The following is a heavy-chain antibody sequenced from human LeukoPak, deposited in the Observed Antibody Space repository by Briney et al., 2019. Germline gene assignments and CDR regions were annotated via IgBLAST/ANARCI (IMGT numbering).Heavy chain of an antibody. J-gene: IGHJ4*02. CDR1: GYTFIGYY. CDR3: ARSSSHLYDILTGYPHVSLDY. D-gene: IGHD3-9*01. V-gene: IGHV1-2*02. Sequence: ASVKVSCRASGYTFIGYYIYWVRQAPGQGLEWMGWINPNTGGTKYAQKFQGRVTMTRDTSISTAYMELSRLRSDDTAVYYCARSSSHLYDILTGYPHVSLDYWGQGTLVTVSS. CDR2: INPNTGGT.